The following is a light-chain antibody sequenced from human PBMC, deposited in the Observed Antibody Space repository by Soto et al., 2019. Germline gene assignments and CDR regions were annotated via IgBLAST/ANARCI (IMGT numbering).Light chain of an antibody. CDR3: QQYGSSPRT. CDR2: GAS. J-gene: IGKJ1*01. Sequence: PGERATLSCMASQSFRGLLAWYQQKPGQAPRLLISGASSRATGIPDRFTGSGSGTDFTLTISRLEPEDVAVYYCQQYGSSPRTFGQGTKVDIK. CDR1: QSFRGL. V-gene: IGKV3-20*01.